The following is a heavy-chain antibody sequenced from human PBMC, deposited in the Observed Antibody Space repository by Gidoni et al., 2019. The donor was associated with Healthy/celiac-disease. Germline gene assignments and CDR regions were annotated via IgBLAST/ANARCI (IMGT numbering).Heavy chain of an antibody. CDR1: GGSVSSGSYY. V-gene: IGHV4-61*01. CDR3: ARDNDYGDYWGGMDV. Sequence: QVQLQESGPGLVKPSETLSLTCTVSGGSVSSGSYYWSWIRQPPGKGLEWIGYIYYSGSTNYNPSLKSRVTISVDTSKNQFSLKLSAVTAADTAVYYCARDNDYGDYWGGMDVWGQGTTVTVSS. D-gene: IGHD4-17*01. J-gene: IGHJ6*02. CDR2: IYYSGST.